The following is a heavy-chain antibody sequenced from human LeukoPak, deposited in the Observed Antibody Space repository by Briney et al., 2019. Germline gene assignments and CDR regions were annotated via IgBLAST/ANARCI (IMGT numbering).Heavy chain of an antibody. V-gene: IGHV1-24*01. J-gene: IGHJ6*03. CDR1: GYTLTELS. CDR2: FDPEDGET. D-gene: IGHD3-10*01. Sequence: GASVKVSCKVSGYTLTELSMHWVRQAPGKGLEWMGGFDPEDGETIYAQKFQGRVTMTEDTSTDTAYMELSSLRSEDTAVYYCATERFGMVRGGEDYYYYYYMDVWGKGTTVTISS. CDR3: ATERFGMVRGGEDYYYYYYMDV.